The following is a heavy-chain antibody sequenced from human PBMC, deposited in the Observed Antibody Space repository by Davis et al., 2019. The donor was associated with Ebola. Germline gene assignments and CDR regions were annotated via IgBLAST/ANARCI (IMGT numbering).Heavy chain of an antibody. Sequence: MPSETLSLTCAVYGGSFSGYYWIWIRQPPGKGLEWIGEVNHSGSTNYNPSLKSRVTISVDTSKNQFSLKLTSVTAADTAVYYCARSMTTFGVVMPPDLWGQGTLVTVSS. V-gene: IGHV4-34*01. D-gene: IGHD3-3*01. CDR1: GGSFSGYY. CDR2: VNHSGST. J-gene: IGHJ5*02. CDR3: ARSMTTFGVVMPPDL.